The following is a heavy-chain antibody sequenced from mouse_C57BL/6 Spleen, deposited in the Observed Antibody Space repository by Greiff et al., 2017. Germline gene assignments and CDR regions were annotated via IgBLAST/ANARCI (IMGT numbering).Heavy chain of an antibody. CDR3: ARGRYDYDPLSFDD. CDR1: GYTFTSYW. Sequence: QVQLQQPGAELVRPGSSVKLSCKASGYTFTSYWMDWVKQRPGQGLEWIGNIYPSDSETHYNQKFKDKATLTVDKSSSTAYMQLSSLTSEDSAVYYCARGRYDYDPLSFDDWGKGTTLTVSS. V-gene: IGHV1-61*01. D-gene: IGHD2-4*01. J-gene: IGHJ2*01. CDR2: IYPSDSET.